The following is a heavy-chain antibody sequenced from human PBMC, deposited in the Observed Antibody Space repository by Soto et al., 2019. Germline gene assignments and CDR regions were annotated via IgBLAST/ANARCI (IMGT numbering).Heavy chain of an antibody. CDR3: AKGPNWGSHYYMDV. D-gene: IGHD7-27*01. CDR1: GFTFSSYA. V-gene: IGHV3-23*01. J-gene: IGHJ6*03. Sequence: GGSLRLSCAASGFTFSSYAMSWVRQAPGKGLEWVSAISGSGGSTYYADSVKGRFTISRDNSKNTLYLQMNSLRAEDTAVYYCAKGPNWGSHYYMDVWGKGTTVTVSS. CDR2: ISGSGGST.